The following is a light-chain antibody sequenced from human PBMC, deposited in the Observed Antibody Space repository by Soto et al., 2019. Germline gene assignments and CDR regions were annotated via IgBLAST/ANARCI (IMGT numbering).Light chain of an antibody. Sequence: DIQLTQSTSSLSASVGDRVTMTCRASQTISRALNWYQQKPGKAPKLLIYAASNLQSGVPSRFSGSGSGTDFILTISSLQPEDFATYYCQQSYSAPTFGGGTKVVIK. CDR3: QQSYSAPT. CDR1: QTISRA. CDR2: AAS. V-gene: IGKV1-39*01. J-gene: IGKJ4*01.